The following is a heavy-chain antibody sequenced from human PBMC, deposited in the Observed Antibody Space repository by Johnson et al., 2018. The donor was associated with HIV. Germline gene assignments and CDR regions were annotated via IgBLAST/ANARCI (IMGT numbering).Heavy chain of an antibody. V-gene: IGHV3-30*04. J-gene: IGHJ3*01. CDR1: GFTFSSYG. Sequence: QVQLVESGGGVVQPGKSLRLSCAASGFTFSSYGLHWVRQAPGKGLEWVAVISFDGRNKFYADSVKGRFTISRDNSNNTLYLHMNSLRPDDTGVYYCAKDKFMFLDNPVDAFDVWDQGTMVTFSS. CDR2: ISFDGRNK. D-gene: IGHD3/OR15-3a*01. CDR3: AKDKFMFLDNPVDAFDV.